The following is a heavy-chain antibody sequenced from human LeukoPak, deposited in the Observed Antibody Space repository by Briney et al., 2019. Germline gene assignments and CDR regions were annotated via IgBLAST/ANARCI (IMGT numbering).Heavy chain of an antibody. CDR2: ISYDGSNK. CDR1: GFTFSSYG. J-gene: IGHJ3*02. Sequence: GGSLRLSCAASGFTFSSYGMHWVRQAPGRGLEWVAVISYDGSNKYYADSVKGRFTISRDNSKNTLYLQMNSLRAEDTAVYYCAKRPKGYYYDSSGYSRDAFDIWGQGTMVTVSS. CDR3: AKRPKGYYYDSSGYSRDAFDI. V-gene: IGHV3-30*18. D-gene: IGHD3-22*01.